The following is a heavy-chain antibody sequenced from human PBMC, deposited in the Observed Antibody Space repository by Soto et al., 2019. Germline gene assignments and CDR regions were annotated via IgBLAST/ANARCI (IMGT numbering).Heavy chain of an antibody. CDR1: GFTFSSYW. CDR2: IKQDGSEK. CDR3: ARGRGCSTGCHNFDY. J-gene: IGHJ4*02. Sequence: EVQLVESGGGLVQPGGSLRLSCAASGFTFSSYWMSWVRQAPGKGLEWVANIKQDGSEKYYVDSVKGRFTISRDNAKNSRDLQMNSLSAEDTAVYYCARGRGCSTGCHNFDYWGQGTLVTVSS. V-gene: IGHV3-7*01. D-gene: IGHD2-2*01.